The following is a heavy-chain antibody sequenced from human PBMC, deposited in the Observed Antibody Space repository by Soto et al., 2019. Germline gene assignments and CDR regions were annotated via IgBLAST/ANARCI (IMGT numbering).Heavy chain of an antibody. CDR3: ASRYRGSYGSYYYYGMDV. J-gene: IGHJ6*02. D-gene: IGHD5-18*01. V-gene: IGHV4-34*01. Sequence: SETLSLTCAVYGGSFSGYYWIWIRQPPGKGLEWIGEINHSGSTNYNPSLKSRVTISVDTSKNQFSLKLSSVTAADTAVYYCASRYRGSYGSYYYYGMDVWGQGTTVTVSS. CDR2: INHSGST. CDR1: GGSFSGYY.